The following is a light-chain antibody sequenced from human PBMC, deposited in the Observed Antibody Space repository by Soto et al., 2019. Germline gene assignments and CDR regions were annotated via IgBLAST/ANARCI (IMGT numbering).Light chain of an antibody. CDR3: SSYTSSSTLV. CDR2: MVS. V-gene: IGLV2-14*01. J-gene: IGLJ2*01. CDR1: SSDVGNYNY. Sequence: QSALTQPASVSGSPGQSITISCTGTSSDVGNYNYVSWYQQYPGRVPKLLIYMVSNRPSGVSNRFSGSKSGNTASLTISGLQAEDEADYYCSSYTSSSTLVFGGGTKLTVL.